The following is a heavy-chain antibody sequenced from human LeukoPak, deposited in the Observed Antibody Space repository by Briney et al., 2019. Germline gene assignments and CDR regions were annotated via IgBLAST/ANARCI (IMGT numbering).Heavy chain of an antibody. J-gene: IGHJ4*02. CDR3: VKDQGIAVAALFDY. CDR1: GFTFSSYA. D-gene: IGHD6-19*01. CDR2: ISSNGGST. V-gene: IGHV3-64D*06. Sequence: GGSLRLCCSASGFTFSSYAMHWVRQAPGKGLEYVSAISSNGGSTYYADSVKGRFTISRDNSKNTLYLQMSSLRAEDTAVYYCVKDQGIAVAALFDYWGQGTLVTVSS.